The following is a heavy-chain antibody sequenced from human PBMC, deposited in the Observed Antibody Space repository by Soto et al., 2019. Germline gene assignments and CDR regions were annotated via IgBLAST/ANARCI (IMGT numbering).Heavy chain of an antibody. V-gene: IGHV4-39*01. CDR1: VVSITSSSHF. CDR3: AGQTFTIAAASYGRSNWFDP. J-gene: IGHJ5*02. Sequence: SETLSLTCTSSVVSITSSSHFCGWFRQPPWKGLEWIGTIYFTGNTYYTPSLKSRLTMSIDTSKNEFSLRLNSVTAADTAVYYCAGQTFTIAAASYGRSNWFDPWGPGTLVTVSS. D-gene: IGHD6-25*01. CDR2: IYFTGNT.